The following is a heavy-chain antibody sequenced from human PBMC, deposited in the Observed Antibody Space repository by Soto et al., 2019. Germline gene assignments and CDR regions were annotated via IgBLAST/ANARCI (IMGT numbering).Heavy chain of an antibody. CDR2: IYYSGST. J-gene: IGHJ3*02. V-gene: IGHV4-31*03. CDR1: GGSISSGGYY. Sequence: QVQLQESGPGLVKPSQTLSLTCTVSGGSISSGGYYWSWIRQHPGKGLECIGYIYYSGSTYYNPSLNSRVTISVDTSTNQLSLKLTSVTAADTAVYDWAKYNNSGSHAFDIWGQGTMVTVSS. D-gene: IGHD3-22*01. CDR3: AKYNNSGSHAFDI.